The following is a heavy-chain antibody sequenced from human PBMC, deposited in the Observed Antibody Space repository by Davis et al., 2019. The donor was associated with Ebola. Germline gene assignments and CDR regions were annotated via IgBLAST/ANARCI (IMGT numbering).Heavy chain of an antibody. D-gene: IGHD1-26*01. CDR2: INHSGST. Sequence: GSLRLSCAVYGESFSGYYWNWIRQPPGKGLEWIGEINHSGSTNYSPSLKSRVTISVDTSKNQFSLRVSSVTAADTAVYYCARGGGKVGATGDYWGQGTLVTVSS. J-gene: IGHJ4*02. CDR3: ARGGGKVGATGDY. V-gene: IGHV4-34*01. CDR1: GESFSGYY.